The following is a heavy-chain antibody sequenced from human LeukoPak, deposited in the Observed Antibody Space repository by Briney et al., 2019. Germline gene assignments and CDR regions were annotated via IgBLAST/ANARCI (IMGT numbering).Heavy chain of an antibody. D-gene: IGHD3-22*01. CDR1: GFTFDDYA. V-gene: IGHV3-9*01. CDR3: AKGSSGYYNPFDY. Sequence: GGSLRLSCAASGFTFDDYAMHWVRQAPGKGLEWVSGISWNSGSIGYADSVKGRFTISRDNAKNSLYLQMNSLRAEDTALYYCAKGSSGYYNPFDYWGQGTLVSVSS. CDR2: ISWNSGSI. J-gene: IGHJ4*02.